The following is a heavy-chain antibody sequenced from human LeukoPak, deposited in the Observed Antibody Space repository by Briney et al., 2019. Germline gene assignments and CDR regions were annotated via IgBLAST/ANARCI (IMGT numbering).Heavy chain of an antibody. J-gene: IGHJ4*02. CDR3: ARDPHARYYFDY. CDR1: GYTFTSYY. CDR2: INPSGGST. V-gene: IGHV1-46*01. Sequence: ASVKVSCKASGYTFTSYYIHWVRQAPGQGLEWMGIINPSGGSTSYAQKFQGRVTMTRDTSMSTVYMELSSLRSEDTAVYYCARDPHARYYFDYWGQGTLVTVSS.